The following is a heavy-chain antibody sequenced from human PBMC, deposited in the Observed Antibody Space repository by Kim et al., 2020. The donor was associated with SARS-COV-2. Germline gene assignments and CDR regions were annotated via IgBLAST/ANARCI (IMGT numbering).Heavy chain of an antibody. CDR3: ARRQEAPRLSYSSGYYYDAFDI. CDR1: GYTFTGYY. V-gene: IGHV1-2*04. D-gene: IGHD3-22*01. CDR2: INPNSGGT. J-gene: IGHJ3*02. Sequence: ASVKVSCKASGYTFTGYYMHWVQQAPGQGLEWMGWINPNSGGTNYAQKFQGWVTMTRDTSISTAYMELSRLRSDDTAVYYCARRQEAPRLSYSSGYYYDAFDIWGQGTMVTVSS.